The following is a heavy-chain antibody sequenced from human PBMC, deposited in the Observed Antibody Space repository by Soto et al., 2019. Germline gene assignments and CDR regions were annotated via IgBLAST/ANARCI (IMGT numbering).Heavy chain of an antibody. CDR3: ARDGDFWSGPDLLYYFDY. J-gene: IGHJ4*02. CDR2: IWYDGSNK. D-gene: IGHD3-3*01. CDR1: GFTFSSYG. Sequence: PLGGSLRLSCAASGFTFSSYGMHWVRQAPGKGLEWVAVIWYDGSNKYYADSVKGRFTISRDNSKNTVYLQMNSLRAEDTAVYYCARDGDFWSGPDLLYYFDYWGPGTLVTVSS. V-gene: IGHV3-33*01.